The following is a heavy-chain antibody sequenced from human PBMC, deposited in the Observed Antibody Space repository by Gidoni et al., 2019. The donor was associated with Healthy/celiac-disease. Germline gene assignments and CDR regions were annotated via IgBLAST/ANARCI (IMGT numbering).Heavy chain of an antibody. CDR2: IRSKAYGGTT. D-gene: IGHD3-16*01. Sequence: EVQLVESGGGLVKPGRSLRLSCTASGFTFGGYAMSWFRQAPGKGLEWVGFIRSKAYGGTTEYAASVKGRFTISRDDSKSIAYLQMNSLKTEDTAVYYCTKTQGDYYYYGMDVWGQGTTVTVSS. J-gene: IGHJ6*02. CDR3: TKTQGDYYYYGMDV. CDR1: GFTFGGYA. V-gene: IGHV3-49*05.